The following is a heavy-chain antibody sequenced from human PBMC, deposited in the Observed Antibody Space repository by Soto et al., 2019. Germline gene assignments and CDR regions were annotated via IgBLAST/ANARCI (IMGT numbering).Heavy chain of an antibody. Sequence: SLTCTVSGGSISSGGYYWSWIRQHPGKGLEWIGYIYYSGSTYYNPSLKSRVTISVDTSKNQFSLKLSSVTAADTAVYYCARREQANGVITQDNWLAPWGQGTRVTVSS. V-gene: IGHV4-31*03. CDR3: ARREQANGVITQDNWLAP. CDR2: IYYSGST. J-gene: IGHJ5*02. D-gene: IGHD3-10*01. CDR1: GGSISSGGYY.